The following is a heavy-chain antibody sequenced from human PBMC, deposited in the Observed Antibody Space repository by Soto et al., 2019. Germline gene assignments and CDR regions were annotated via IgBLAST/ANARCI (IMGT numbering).Heavy chain of an antibody. D-gene: IGHD1-26*01. CDR1: GGSFLSKDW. CDR2: TYHTGST. Sequence: QVQLLESGPGLVKSSVTLSLTCSVSGGSFLSKDWWTWVRQPPGKGLEWIGETYHTGSTNYNPSLKSPLTISVDESKKQFSLRMTSVTAADTAVYYCASRRGEVGSFDILGQGTVFTVSS. CDR3: ASRRGEVGSFDI. J-gene: IGHJ3*02. V-gene: IGHV4-4*02.